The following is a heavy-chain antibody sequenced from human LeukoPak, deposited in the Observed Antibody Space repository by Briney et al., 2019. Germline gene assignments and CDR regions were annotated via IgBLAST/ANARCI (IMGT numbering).Heavy chain of an antibody. CDR1: GYTFTGYY. Sequence: ASVKVSCEASGYTFTGYYMHWVRQAPGQGLEWMGRINPNSGGTNYAQKFQGRVTMTRDTSISTAYMELSRLRSDDTAVYYCARVGSGWQQVWFDPWGQGTLVTVSS. J-gene: IGHJ5*02. D-gene: IGHD6-19*01. V-gene: IGHV1-2*06. CDR3: ARVGSGWQQVWFDP. CDR2: INPNSGGT.